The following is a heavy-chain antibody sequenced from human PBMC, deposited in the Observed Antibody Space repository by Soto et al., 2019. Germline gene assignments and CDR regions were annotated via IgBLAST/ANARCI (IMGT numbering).Heavy chain of an antibody. CDR3: ARVAMHYDSSDYNY. Sequence: QVQLVQSGAEVKKPGASVKVSCKAAGYTFTDYYIHWVRQAPGQGLEWMGWINPSSGGTIYSQKFQGWVSMTRDASVSTPYMELSRLRSDDKAIFYCARVAMHYDSSDYNYWGQGPLVTVSS. CDR1: GYTFTDYY. V-gene: IGHV1-2*04. D-gene: IGHD3-22*01. CDR2: INPSSGGT. J-gene: IGHJ4*02.